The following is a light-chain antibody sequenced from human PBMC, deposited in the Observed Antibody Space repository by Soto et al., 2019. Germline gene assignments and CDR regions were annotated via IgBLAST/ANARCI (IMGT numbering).Light chain of an antibody. CDR3: QQRSSWPLLT. CDR1: QSVSRQ. Sequence: EIVLTQSPATLSLSPGQRATLSCRASQSVSRQLAWYQQKPGQAPRLLIYDASNRATGIPARFSGSGSGTDFTLTISSLEPEDFALYYCQQRSSWPLLTFGGGTTVEIK. V-gene: IGKV3-11*01. CDR2: DAS. J-gene: IGKJ4*01.